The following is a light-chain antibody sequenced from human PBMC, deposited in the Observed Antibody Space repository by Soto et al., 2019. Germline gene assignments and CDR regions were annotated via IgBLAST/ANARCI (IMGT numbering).Light chain of an antibody. J-gene: IGKJ4*01. CDR2: DAS. Sequence: AIPLTQSPSSLSASVGDRVTISCRASQGISSALAWYQQKPGKTPKVLIYDASTLESGVPSRFSSSESGTDFTLTINSLQPEDFATYYCQQFNIYPLTFGGGTKLEIK. V-gene: IGKV1-13*02. CDR3: QQFNIYPLT. CDR1: QGISSA.